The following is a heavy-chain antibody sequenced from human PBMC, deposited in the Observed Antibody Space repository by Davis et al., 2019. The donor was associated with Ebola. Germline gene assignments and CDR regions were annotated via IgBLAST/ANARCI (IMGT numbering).Heavy chain of an antibody. CDR2: INHSGSP. Sequence: MPSETLSLTCAVYGGSFSGYYWSWIRQPPGKGLEWTGEINHSGSPNYNPSLKSRVTISVETSKNQFSLKLSSVTAADTAVYYCARDAPPTWNYYYGMDVWGQGTTVTVSS. D-gene: IGHD1-1*01. J-gene: IGHJ6*02. V-gene: IGHV4-34*01. CDR1: GGSFSGYY. CDR3: ARDAPPTWNYYYGMDV.